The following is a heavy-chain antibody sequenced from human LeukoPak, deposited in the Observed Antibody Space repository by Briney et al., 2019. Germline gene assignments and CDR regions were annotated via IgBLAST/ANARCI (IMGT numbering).Heavy chain of an antibody. Sequence: GGSLRLSCAASGFTFSSYEMNWVRQAPGQGLEWVSYISSSGSTIYYADSGGARLTISRDNAKNSLYLQMNSLRAEDTAVYYCARGVVVVAANDYWGQGTLVTVSS. CDR3: ARGVVVVAANDY. CDR1: GFTFSSYE. CDR2: ISSSGSTI. D-gene: IGHD2-15*01. J-gene: IGHJ4*02. V-gene: IGHV3-48*03.